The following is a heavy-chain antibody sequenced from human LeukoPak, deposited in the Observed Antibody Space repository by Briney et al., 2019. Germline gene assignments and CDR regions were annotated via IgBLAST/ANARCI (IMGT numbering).Heavy chain of an antibody. V-gene: IGHV3-23*01. D-gene: IGHD5-24*01. CDR2: ISGSGSNI. J-gene: IGHJ4*02. CDR1: GFTFSNYA. Sequence: GGSPRLSCAASGFTFSNYAMSWVRQAPGKGLEWVSAISGSGSNIYYADSVKGRFTISRDNSKNTLYLQMNSLRAEDTALYYCAKDRDGYSPDYWGQGTLVTVSS. CDR3: AKDRDGYSPDY.